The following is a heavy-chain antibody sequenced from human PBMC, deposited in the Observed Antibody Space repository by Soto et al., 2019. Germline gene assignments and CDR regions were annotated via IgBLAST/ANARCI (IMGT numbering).Heavy chain of an antibody. Sequence: QVQLQESGPGLVKPSQTLSLTCTVSGGPFSHGAYYWSWIRQLPGKGLEWIGYIYYRGNTEYNPSLRSRVIISIDTSKNQFSLRLNSVTAADTALYYCARSAKYYYDRSGYYPTHPFDSWGQGTLVTVSS. CDR2: IYYRGNT. D-gene: IGHD3-22*01. CDR3: ARSAKYYYDRSGYYPTHPFDS. V-gene: IGHV4-31*03. CDR1: GGPFSHGAYY. J-gene: IGHJ5*01.